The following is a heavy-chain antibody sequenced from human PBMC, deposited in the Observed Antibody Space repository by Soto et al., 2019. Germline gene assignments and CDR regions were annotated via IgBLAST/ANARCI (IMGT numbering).Heavy chain of an antibody. D-gene: IGHD6-6*01. Sequence: GASVKVSCKASGGTFSSFAISWVRQAPGQGLEWMGGIIPIFGTANYAQKFQGRVTITADKSTSTAYMELSSLRSEDTAVYYCAVYSSSLYYYGMDVWGQGTTVTVSS. V-gene: IGHV1-69*06. CDR1: GGTFSSFA. CDR2: IIPIFGTA. CDR3: AVYSSSLYYYGMDV. J-gene: IGHJ6*02.